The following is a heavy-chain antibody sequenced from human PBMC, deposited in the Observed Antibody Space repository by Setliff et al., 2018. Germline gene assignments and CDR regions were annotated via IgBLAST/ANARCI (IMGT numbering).Heavy chain of an antibody. J-gene: IGHJ6*03. D-gene: IGHD6-19*01. Sequence: SETLSLTCTVSGGSISSTNYYWGWIRQPPGKGLEWIGTISYSGSTFYNPSLKSRATISIDTSRNQFSLRLSSVTAADTAVYYCARAISGWYSAHYYYMDVWGKGTTVTVSS. CDR1: GGSISSTNYY. CDR3: ARAISGWYSAHYYYMDV. CDR2: ISYSGST. V-gene: IGHV4-39*01.